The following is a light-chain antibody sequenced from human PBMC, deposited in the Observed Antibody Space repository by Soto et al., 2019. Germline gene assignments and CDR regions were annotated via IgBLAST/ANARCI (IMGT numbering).Light chain of an antibody. CDR1: QSGSGSY. J-gene: IGKJ4*01. CDR2: GAS. V-gene: IGKV3-20*01. Sequence: EIVLTQSPGTLSLSPGERATLSCRASQSGSGSYLAWYQQKPGQDPRLLIYGASTRATGIPDRFSGSGYRTDFTLTISRLEPEDFAVYYCHQYGSSPRTFGGGTKVEIK. CDR3: HQYGSSPRT.